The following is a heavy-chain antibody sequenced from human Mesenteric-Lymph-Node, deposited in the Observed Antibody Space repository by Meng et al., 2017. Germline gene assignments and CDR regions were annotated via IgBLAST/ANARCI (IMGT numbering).Heavy chain of an antibody. CDR1: GGSLGGAY. V-gene: IGHV4-34*12. D-gene: IGHD2-8*02. Sequence: QGNPQQWGGGLLNPSGTLSLTCAANGGSLGGAYWNWIRQPPGKGLEWIGEIIHGGSPSYNPSLKSRVTISIDTSKNQLALMLSSVTAADTAVYYCARRPTGIDYWGQGTLVTVSS. CDR3: ARRPTGIDY. CDR2: IIHGGSP. J-gene: IGHJ4*02.